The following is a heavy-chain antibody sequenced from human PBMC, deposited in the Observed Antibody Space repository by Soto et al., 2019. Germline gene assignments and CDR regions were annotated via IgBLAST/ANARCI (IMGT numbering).Heavy chain of an antibody. J-gene: IGHJ4*02. CDR3: AREGSYSAYNFAHGIQLWSFDF. Sequence: SETLSLTCTVSGGSINTFYWSWVRQPAGKGLEWIGRILSSGSTSFNPSLESRVAMSVDTSKNHFSLNLSSVTAADMAVYYCAREGSYSAYNFAHGIQLWSFDFWGQGALVTV. CDR1: GGSINTFY. CDR2: ILSSGST. V-gene: IGHV4-4*07. D-gene: IGHD5-12*01.